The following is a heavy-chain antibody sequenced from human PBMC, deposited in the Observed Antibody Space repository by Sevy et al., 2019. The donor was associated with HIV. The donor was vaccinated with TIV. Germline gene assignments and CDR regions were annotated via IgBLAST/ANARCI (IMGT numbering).Heavy chain of an antibody. CDR2: IYSDGRT. CDR1: GLSVSDNY. CDR3: TREDIVLGEDNYYGMDV. Sequence: GGSLRLSCAASGLSVSDNYMNWVRQAPGKGLELVSVIYSDGRTYYADSVKGRFTISRDNSKNTVYLEMKSLRAEDTAVYYCTREDIVLGEDNYYGMDVWGHGTTVTVSS. J-gene: IGHJ6*02. D-gene: IGHD2-15*01. V-gene: IGHV3-66*01.